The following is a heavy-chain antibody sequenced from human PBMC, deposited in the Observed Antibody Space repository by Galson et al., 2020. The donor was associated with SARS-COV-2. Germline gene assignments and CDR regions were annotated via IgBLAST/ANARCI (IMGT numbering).Heavy chain of an antibody. Sequence: ASVKVSCKASGYTLTESPIHWVRQAPGQRLEWMGGFDPDDGATTYAQKFQGRVTMTADTSTDTAYMELSSLTSEDTAVYYCATGPGMAAAGNWFDPWGQGTLVTVSS. D-gene: IGHD6-13*01. CDR3: ATGPGMAAAGNWFDP. J-gene: IGHJ5*02. V-gene: IGHV1-24*01. CDR1: GYTLTESP. CDR2: FDPDDGAT.